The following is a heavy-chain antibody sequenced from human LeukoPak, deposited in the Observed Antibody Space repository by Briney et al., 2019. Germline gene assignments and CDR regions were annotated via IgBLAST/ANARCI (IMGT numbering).Heavy chain of an antibody. CDR2: INHSGST. J-gene: IGHJ3*02. Sequence: SETLSLTCAVYGGSFSGYYWNWIRQPPGKGLEWIGEINHSGSTNYNPSLKSRVTISVDTSKNQFSLKLSSVTAADTAVYYCASGVGYYDYVWGSSGAFDIWGQGTMVTVSS. CDR3: ASGVGYYDYVWGSSGAFDI. V-gene: IGHV4-34*01. CDR1: GGSFSGYY. D-gene: IGHD3-16*01.